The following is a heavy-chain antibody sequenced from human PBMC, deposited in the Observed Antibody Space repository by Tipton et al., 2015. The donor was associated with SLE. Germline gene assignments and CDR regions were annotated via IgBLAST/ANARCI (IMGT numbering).Heavy chain of an antibody. V-gene: IGHV4-34*12. CDR2: IFHSGRS. CDR1: GGSLSGYW. D-gene: IGHD5-12*01. Sequence: LRLSCAVDGGSLSGYWWSWIRQPPGKGLEWIGEIFHSGRSNYNPSLKRRITISVDTSKNQFSLKLSSVTAADTAVYYCARAKSGYPYAFDIWGQGTMVTVSS. CDR3: ARAKSGYPYAFDI. J-gene: IGHJ3*02.